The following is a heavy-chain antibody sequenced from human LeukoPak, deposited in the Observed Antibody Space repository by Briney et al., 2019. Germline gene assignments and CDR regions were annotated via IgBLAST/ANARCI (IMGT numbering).Heavy chain of an antibody. J-gene: IGHJ4*02. V-gene: IGHV4-59*01. CDR2: IYYRGST. CDR3: ARGGDYGDLRYFDY. Sequence: SETLSLTCTVSGGSINNYYWSWIRQPPGKGLEWIGYIYYRGSTNYNPSLKSRVTFSVDTSKNQFSLKLNSVTAADTAAYYCARGGDYGDLRYFDYWGQGTLVTVSS. CDR1: GGSINNYY. D-gene: IGHD4-17*01.